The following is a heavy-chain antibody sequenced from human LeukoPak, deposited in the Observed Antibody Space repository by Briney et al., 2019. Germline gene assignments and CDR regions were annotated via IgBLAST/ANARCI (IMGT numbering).Heavy chain of an antibody. D-gene: IGHD3-10*01. V-gene: IGHV4-59*12. J-gene: IGHJ3*02. CDR2: IHYSGST. Sequence: SETLSLTCTVSGASIRSSYWSWIRQPPGKGLEWIGHIHYSGSTNYNPSLKSRVAISVDTSKNQFSLKLSSVTAADTAVYYCARDLLWFGELLYGDYAFDSWGQGTMVTVFS. CDR3: ARDLLWFGELLYGDYAFDS. CDR1: GASIRSSY.